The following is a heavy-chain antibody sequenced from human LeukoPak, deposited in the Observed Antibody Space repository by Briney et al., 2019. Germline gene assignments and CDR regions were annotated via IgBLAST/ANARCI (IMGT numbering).Heavy chain of an antibody. CDR3: TTGRSY. J-gene: IGHJ4*02. Sequence: GGSLRLSCAASGFTFSSYGMHWVRQAPGKGLEWIGRIKTKADGGTTDYAASVTCRFTISRDDSRDTLYLQMDSLRTEDTVVYYCTTGRSYWGQGTLVTVSS. CDR1: GFTFSSYG. CDR2: IKTKADGGTT. V-gene: IGHV3-15*01.